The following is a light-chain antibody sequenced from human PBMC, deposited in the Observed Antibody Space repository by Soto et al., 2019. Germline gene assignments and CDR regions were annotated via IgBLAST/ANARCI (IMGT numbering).Light chain of an antibody. CDR2: GAS. J-gene: IGKJ1*01. V-gene: IGKV3-15*01. Sequence: EIVLTQSPGTLSLSPGERATLSCRASQSVSSSYLAWYQQKPGQATRLIIYGASTRANGIPARFSGSGSGTEFTLTISSLQSEDFAVYYCQQYNNWHTWTFGQGTKVDIK. CDR3: QQYNNWHTWT. CDR1: QSVSSSY.